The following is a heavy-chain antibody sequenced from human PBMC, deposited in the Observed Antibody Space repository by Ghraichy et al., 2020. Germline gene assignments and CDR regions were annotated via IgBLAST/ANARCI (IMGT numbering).Heavy chain of an antibody. J-gene: IGHJ3*02. V-gene: IGHV3-64D*06. D-gene: IGHD5-24*01. CDR3: VKETPIDGYKKGAFDI. CDR2: ISSNGGNT. CDR1: GFTFNYFN. Sequence: GGSLRLSCSASGFTFNYFNMDWVRQAPGKGLEFVSSISSNGGNTDYAASVKGRFTISRDSSNNTLYLEMTSLSAEDTAVYYCVKETPIDGYKKGAFDIWGQGTVVIVSS.